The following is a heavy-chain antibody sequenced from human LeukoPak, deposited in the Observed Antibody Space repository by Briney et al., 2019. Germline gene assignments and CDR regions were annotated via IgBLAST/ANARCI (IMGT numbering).Heavy chain of an antibody. V-gene: IGHV4-4*07. CDR1: GGSITSYY. D-gene: IGHD3-3*01. CDR3: AREFSWSGFFDY. Sequence: SETLSLTCTVSGGSITSYYWSWLRQPAGKGLEWIGRIYSSGTTNYNPSLKSRVTMSIDTTQFSLKLSSVTAADTAVYYCAREFSWSGFFDYWGQGTLVTVSS. CDR2: IYSSGTT. J-gene: IGHJ4*02.